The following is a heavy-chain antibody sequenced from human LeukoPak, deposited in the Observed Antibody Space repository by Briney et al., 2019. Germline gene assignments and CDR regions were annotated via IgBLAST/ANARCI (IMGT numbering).Heavy chain of an antibody. D-gene: IGHD6-19*01. V-gene: IGHV7-4-1*02. Sequence: ASVTVSCTASGYTFTSYAMNWVRQAPGQGLEWMGWINTNTGNPTYAQGFTGRFVFSLDTFVSTAYLQISSLKAEDTAVYYCARVSSYSSGWYPYLDYWGQGTLVTVSS. J-gene: IGHJ4*02. CDR1: GYTFTSYA. CDR3: ARVSSYSSGWYPYLDY. CDR2: INTNTGNP.